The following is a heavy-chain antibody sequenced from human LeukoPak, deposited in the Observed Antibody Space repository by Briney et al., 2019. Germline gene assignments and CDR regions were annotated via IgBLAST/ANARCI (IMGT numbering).Heavy chain of an antibody. Sequence: ASVKVSCKASGYTFTSYGISWVRQAPGQGLEWMGWISAYNGNTNYAQKLQGRVTMTTDTSTSTAYMELRSLRSDDTAVYYCAKLAVAGQPTGYFDLWGRGTLVTVSS. V-gene: IGHV1-18*01. CDR3: AKLAVAGQPTGYFDL. CDR1: GYTFTSYG. D-gene: IGHD6-19*01. CDR2: ISAYNGNT. J-gene: IGHJ2*01.